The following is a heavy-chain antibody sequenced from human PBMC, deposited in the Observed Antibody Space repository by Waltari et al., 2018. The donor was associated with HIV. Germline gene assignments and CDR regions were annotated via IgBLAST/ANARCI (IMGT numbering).Heavy chain of an antibody. CDR3: ARDSRYYGMDV. CDR2: INPSGGST. Sequence: QVQVVQSGAEVKKPGASVKVSCKASGYTVTSFFVHWVRQAPGQGLEWMGMINPSGGSTSYAQKFQGRLTMTRDTSTNTVYMELSSLRSEYTAVYFCARDSRYYGMDVWGQGTTVTVSS. J-gene: IGHJ6*02. CDR1: GYTVTSFF. V-gene: IGHV1-46*01. D-gene: IGHD2-2*01.